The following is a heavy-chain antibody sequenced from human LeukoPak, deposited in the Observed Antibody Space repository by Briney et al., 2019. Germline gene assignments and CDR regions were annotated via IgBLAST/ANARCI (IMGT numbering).Heavy chain of an antibody. CDR1: GFTFSDYT. J-gene: IGHJ6*03. Sequence: GGSLRLSCAAPGFTFSDYTMTWVRQAPGKGLEWVASISSDSSYIDYADSVKGRFTISRDNSKDTVYLEMNSLRADDTAVYYCAKVKGIASGLYYFFYMDVWGKGTTVTVSS. D-gene: IGHD6-19*01. V-gene: IGHV3-21*04. CDR3: AKVKGIASGLYYFFYMDV. CDR2: ISSDSSYI.